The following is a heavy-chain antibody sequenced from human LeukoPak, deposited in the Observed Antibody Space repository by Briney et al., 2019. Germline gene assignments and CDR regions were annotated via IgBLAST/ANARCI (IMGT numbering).Heavy chain of an antibody. Sequence: GASVKVSCKASGDTFTSYGVSWGRQAPGQGVEWRGGISAFNGNRKYAQKFQGRVTLTTDASTSADYMELRSLRSDETAGYYCVRDGFCSSASCYDKGGFDFWGQGTLVTVSS. D-gene: IGHD2-2*01. CDR1: GDTFTSYG. J-gene: IGHJ4*02. CDR2: ISAFNGNR. V-gene: IGHV1-18*01. CDR3: VRDGFCSSASCYDKGGFDF.